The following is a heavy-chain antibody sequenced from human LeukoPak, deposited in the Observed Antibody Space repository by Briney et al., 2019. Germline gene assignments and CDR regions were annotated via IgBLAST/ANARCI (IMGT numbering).Heavy chain of an antibody. J-gene: IGHJ4*02. CDR3: ARVDGDRHPIDY. V-gene: IGHV3-30-3*01. CDR1: GFSFSSFA. Sequence: GGSLRLSCAASGFSFSSFAMHWVRQAPGKGLEWVAIISYDGSNKYYADSVKGRVTTSRDNSKNTLYLQMNTLRTEDTAVYYCARVDGDRHPIDYWGQGTLVTVSS. D-gene: IGHD4-17*01. CDR2: ISYDGSNK.